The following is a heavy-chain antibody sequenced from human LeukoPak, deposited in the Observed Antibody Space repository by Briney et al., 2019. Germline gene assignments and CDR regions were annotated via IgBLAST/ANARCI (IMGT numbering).Heavy chain of an antibody. CDR3: AKAGGYCSGGSCHFYYYYYYMDV. D-gene: IGHD2-15*01. V-gene: IGHV3-23*01. J-gene: IGHJ6*03. Sequence: GGSQRLSCAASGFSFSSYAMNWVRQAPGKGLEWVSTISGSGGSTYYADSVKGRFTISRDSSKNTLYLQMNSLRAEDTAVYYCAKAGGYCSGGSCHFYYYYYYMDVWGKGTTVTVSS. CDR2: ISGSGGST. CDR1: GFSFSSYA.